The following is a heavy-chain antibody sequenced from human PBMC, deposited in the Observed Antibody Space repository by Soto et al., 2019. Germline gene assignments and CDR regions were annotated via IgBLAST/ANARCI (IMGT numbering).Heavy chain of an antibody. J-gene: IGHJ4*02. CDR1: GYTFTDYF. D-gene: IGHD3-10*01. Sequence: ASVKVSCKASGYTFTDYFIHWVRQAPGQGLEWMGCINPYSGGTNSAQNFQGRVTMTRDTSISTAYMELTSLRSDDTAVYYCVRDLSYPFYFDSWGQGTLVTVSS. V-gene: IGHV1-2*02. CDR2: INPYSGGT. CDR3: VRDLSYPFYFDS.